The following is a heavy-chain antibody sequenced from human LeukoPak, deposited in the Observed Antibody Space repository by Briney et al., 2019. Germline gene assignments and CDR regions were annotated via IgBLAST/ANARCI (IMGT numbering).Heavy chain of an antibody. V-gene: IGHV3-72*01. Sequence: GGSLRLSCVASGLTFNDHYIFSDYYIDWLRQAPGKGPEWLGRIRSRVRDYSTEYAASVKGRFTISRDDSKNSVFLQMDSLKSEDTALYYCVRDNLWSYDYWGQGTLVTVSS. J-gene: IGHJ4*02. CDR1: GLTFNDHY. D-gene: IGHD3-3*01. CDR2: IRSRVRDYST. CDR3: VRDNLWSYDY.